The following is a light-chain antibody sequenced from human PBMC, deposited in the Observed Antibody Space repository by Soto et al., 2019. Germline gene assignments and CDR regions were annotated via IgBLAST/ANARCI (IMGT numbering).Light chain of an antibody. CDR3: QQRSNWPIT. CDR2: DAS. CDR1: QSVGSY. Sequence: EIVLTQSPATLSLSPWERATLSCRASQSVGSYLAWYQRKPGQAPRLLIYDASNRATGIPARFSGSGSGTDFTLTISSLEPEDFAIYYCQQRSNWPITFGQGTRWRL. J-gene: IGKJ5*01. V-gene: IGKV3-11*01.